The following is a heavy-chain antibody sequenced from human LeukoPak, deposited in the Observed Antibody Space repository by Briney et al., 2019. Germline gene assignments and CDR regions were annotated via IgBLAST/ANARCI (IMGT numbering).Heavy chain of an antibody. V-gene: IGHV1-2*02. CDR3: ARDHSSSWIQKIYYFDY. D-gene: IGHD6-13*01. J-gene: IGHJ4*02. Sequence: ASVKVSCKASGYTFTGYYMHWVRQAPGQGLEWMGWINPNSGGTNYAQKFQGRVTMTRDTSISTAYMELSRLRSDDTAVYYCARDHSSSWIQKIYYFDYWGQGTLVTVSS. CDR2: INPNSGGT. CDR1: GYTFTGYY.